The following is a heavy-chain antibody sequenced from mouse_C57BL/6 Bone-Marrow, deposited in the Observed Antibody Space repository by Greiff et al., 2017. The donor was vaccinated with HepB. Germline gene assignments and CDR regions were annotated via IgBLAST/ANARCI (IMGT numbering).Heavy chain of an antibody. CDR1: GFTFSSYG. CDR2: ISSGGSYT. J-gene: IGHJ2*01. CDR3: ARGAGGDY. Sequence: EVMLVESGGDLVKPGGSLKLSCAASGFTFSSYGMSWVRQTPDKRLEWVATISSGGSYTYYPDSVKGRFTISRDNAKNTLDLQMSSLKSEDTAMYYGARGAGGDYWGQGTTLTVSS. V-gene: IGHV5-6*01.